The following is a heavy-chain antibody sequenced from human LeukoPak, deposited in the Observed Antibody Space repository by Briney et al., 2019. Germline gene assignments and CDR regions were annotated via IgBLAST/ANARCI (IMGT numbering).Heavy chain of an antibody. J-gene: IGHJ6*02. CDR3: ARSSRGHFHYYYYGMDV. CDR1: GGTFSIYA. CDR2: IIPIFGTA. V-gene: IGHV1-69*13. Sequence: GASVKVSCKASGGTFSIYAISWVRQAPGQGLEWMGGIIPIFGTANYAQNFQGRVTITADESTSTAYMELSSLRSEDTAVYYCARSSRGHFHYYYYGMDVWGQGTTVTVSS. D-gene: IGHD6-25*01.